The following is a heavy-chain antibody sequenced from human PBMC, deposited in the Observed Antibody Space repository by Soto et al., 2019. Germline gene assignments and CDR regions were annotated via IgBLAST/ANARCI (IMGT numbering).Heavy chain of an antibody. J-gene: IGHJ4*02. V-gene: IGHV1-18*01. CDR1: GYTFTSYG. CDR3: ARGRYGAY. CDR2: ISAHNDNT. Sequence: QVHLVQSGAEVKKPGASVKVSCKCSGYTFTSYGITGVRQAPGQGLEWMGWISAHNDNTDYAQKLQGRVTVTRDTYTRTAYMELRSLKSDDTAVYYGARGRYGAYWGQGAVVTVSS. D-gene: IGHD3-10*01.